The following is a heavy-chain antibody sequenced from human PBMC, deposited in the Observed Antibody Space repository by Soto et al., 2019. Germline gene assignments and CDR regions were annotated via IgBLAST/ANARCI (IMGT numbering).Heavy chain of an antibody. J-gene: IGHJ6*02. CDR2: ISAYTGNT. CDR3: ASSYSNYALIDYYYYGMDV. D-gene: IGHD4-4*01. Sequence: ASVKVSCKASGYIFNSFGISWVRQAPGQGLEWMGWISAYTGNTKYAQNFQGRVTMTTDTSASTAYMELSSLRSEDTAVYYCASSYSNYALIDYYYYGMDVWGQGTTVTLSS. CDR1: GYIFNSFG. V-gene: IGHV1-18*01.